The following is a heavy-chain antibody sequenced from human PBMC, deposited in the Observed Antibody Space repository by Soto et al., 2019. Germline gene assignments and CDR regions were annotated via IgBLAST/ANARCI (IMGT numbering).Heavy chain of an antibody. CDR1: GFTFNNYA. CDR3: AKDRRGSSRLGTIDY. Sequence: GESLKISCAASGFTFNNYAMSWVRQAPGKGLEWVSVISAGGASTNYADSVKGRFTISRDNSKNTLYLQVNSLRVEDTAVYYCAKDRRGSSRLGTIDYWGQGTLVTVSS. J-gene: IGHJ4*02. D-gene: IGHD6-13*01. V-gene: IGHV3-23*01. CDR2: ISAGGAST.